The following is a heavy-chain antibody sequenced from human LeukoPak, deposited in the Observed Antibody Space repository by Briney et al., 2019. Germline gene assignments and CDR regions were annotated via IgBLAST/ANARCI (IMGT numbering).Heavy chain of an antibody. Sequence: GGSLRLSCAASGFTFSSYAMSWVRQAPGKGLEWVSAISGSGGSTYYADSVKGRFTISGDNSKNTLYLQMNSLRAEDTAVYYCAKPQLGATYYYFDYWGQGALVTVSS. CDR2: ISGSGGST. V-gene: IGHV3-23*01. CDR3: AKPQLGATYYYFDY. J-gene: IGHJ4*02. CDR1: GFTFSSYA. D-gene: IGHD1-26*01.